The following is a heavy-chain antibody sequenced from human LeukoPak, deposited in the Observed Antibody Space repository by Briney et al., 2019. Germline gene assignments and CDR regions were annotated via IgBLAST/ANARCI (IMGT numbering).Heavy chain of an antibody. CDR2: ISSSSSDI. CDR1: GFTFSSYS. CDR3: ARDGWGYSYGGD. Sequence: NAGGSLRLSCAASGFTFSSYSMNWVRQAPGKGLEWVSSISSSSSDIYYAHSEKGRFTISRDNAKNSLYLKMSSRRAEETAVYYCARDGWGYSYGGDWGQGTLVTVSS. D-gene: IGHD5-18*01. V-gene: IGHV3-21*01. J-gene: IGHJ4*02.